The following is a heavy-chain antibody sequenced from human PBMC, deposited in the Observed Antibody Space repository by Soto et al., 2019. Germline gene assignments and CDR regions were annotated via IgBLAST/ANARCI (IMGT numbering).Heavy chain of an antibody. CDR3: ARGSYGARTYYYYYMDV. Sequence: SQTLSLTCAISGDSVSSNSAAWNWIGQSPSRGLEWLGRTYYRSKWYNDYAVSVKSRITINPDTSKNQFSLQLNSVTPEDTAVYYCARGSYGARTYYYYYMDVWGKGTTVTVSS. CDR2: TYYRSKWYN. V-gene: IGHV6-1*01. CDR1: GDSVSSNSAA. J-gene: IGHJ6*03. D-gene: IGHD1-26*01.